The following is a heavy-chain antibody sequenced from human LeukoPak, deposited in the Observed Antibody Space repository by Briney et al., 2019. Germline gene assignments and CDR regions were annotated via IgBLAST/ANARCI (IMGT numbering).Heavy chain of an antibody. Sequence: SQTLSLTCAISGDSVSTNGVAWNWIRQSPSRGPEWLGRTYYRSKWYTDYAESVKSRITVNPDTSMNQFSLHLNSVTPEGTAVYYCARGANRAFDFWGQGTMVTVSS. CDR1: GDSVSTNGVA. D-gene: IGHD4/OR15-4a*01. CDR3: ARGANRAFDF. V-gene: IGHV6-1*01. J-gene: IGHJ3*01. CDR2: TYYRSKWYT.